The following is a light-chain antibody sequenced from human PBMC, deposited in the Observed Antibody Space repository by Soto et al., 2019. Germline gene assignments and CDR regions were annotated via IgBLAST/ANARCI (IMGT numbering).Light chain of an antibody. CDR1: SSDVGSYNF. J-gene: IGLJ3*02. V-gene: IGLV2-23*02. CDR2: EVS. Sequence: QSVLTQPASVSGSPGQSITISCTGTSSDVGSYNFVSWYQQHPGKAPKLMISEVSKRPSGVSNRFSGSKSGNTASLTISGLQAEDEADYYCCSYAGSTTWVFGGGTKVNVL. CDR3: CSYAGSTTWV.